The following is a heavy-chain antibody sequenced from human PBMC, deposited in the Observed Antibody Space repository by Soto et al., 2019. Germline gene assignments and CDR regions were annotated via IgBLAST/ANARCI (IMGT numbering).Heavy chain of an antibody. CDR2: ISGSGGST. CDR1: GFTFSSYA. CDR3: AKDRPPRIAAAVYYFDY. V-gene: IGHV3-23*01. Sequence: PGGSLRLSCAASGFTFSSYAMSWVRQAPGKGLEWVSAISGSGGSTYYADSVKGRFTISRDNSKNTLYLQMNSLRAEDTAVYYCAKDRPPRIAAAVYYFDYWGQGTLVTVSS. D-gene: IGHD6-13*01. J-gene: IGHJ4*02.